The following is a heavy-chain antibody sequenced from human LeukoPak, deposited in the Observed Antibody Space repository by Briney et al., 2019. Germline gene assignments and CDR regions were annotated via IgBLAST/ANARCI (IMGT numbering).Heavy chain of an antibody. J-gene: IGHJ5*02. D-gene: IGHD5/OR15-5a*01. CDR2: ISGSGDNT. CDR3: AKDRGVNAARSRFDT. V-gene: IGHV3-23*01. Sequence: GGSLRLSCAASGFTFSSYAMNWVRQAPGKGLEWVSAISGSGDNTYYAASVKGRFTISRDNSKNTLYMQMNSLRAEDTAVYYCAKDRGVNAARSRFDTWGEGTQVTVCS. CDR1: GFTFSSYA.